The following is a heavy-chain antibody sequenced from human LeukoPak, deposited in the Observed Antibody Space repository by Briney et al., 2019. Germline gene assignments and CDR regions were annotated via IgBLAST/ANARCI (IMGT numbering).Heavy chain of an antibody. Sequence: PGGFLRLSCAASVFTFSSHSMNWVRQAPWKGLEWVSSFGTRSSSIYYADSVKGRFTISRDNARNSLYLQMNSLKAEDTAVYYCARERDEGFDYWGQGTLVTVSS. V-gene: IGHV3-21*01. CDR3: ARERDEGFDY. CDR2: FGTRSSSI. CDR1: VFTFSSHS. J-gene: IGHJ4*02. D-gene: IGHD5-24*01.